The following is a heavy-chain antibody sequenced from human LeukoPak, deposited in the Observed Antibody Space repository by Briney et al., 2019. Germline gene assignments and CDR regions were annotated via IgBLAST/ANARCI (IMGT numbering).Heavy chain of an antibody. J-gene: IGHJ6*03. V-gene: IGHV4-59*01. CDR1: GFTFSDYY. CDR3: ARAYSSSWYGYYYYYYMDV. D-gene: IGHD6-13*01. CDR2: IYYSGST. Sequence: GSLRLSCAASGFTFSDYYMSWIRQPPGKGLEWIGYIYYSGSTNYNPSLKSRVTISVDTSKNQFSLKLSSVTAADTAVYYCARAYSSSWYGYYYYYYMDVWGKGTTVTISS.